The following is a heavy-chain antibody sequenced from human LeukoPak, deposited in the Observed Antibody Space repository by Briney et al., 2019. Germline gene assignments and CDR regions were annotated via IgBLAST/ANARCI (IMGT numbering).Heavy chain of an antibody. J-gene: IGHJ5*02. CDR1: GYMFTSYY. CDR3: ARDRIAAAGIDP. V-gene: IGHV1-46*01. Sequence: ASVNVSCKASGYMFTSYYIHWVRQAPGQGLEWMGTINPSGGSTSYAQKFQGRVTMTRDTSTSTVHMELSSLRSEDTAMFYCARDRIAAAGIDPWGQGTLVTVSS. D-gene: IGHD6-13*01. CDR2: INPSGGST.